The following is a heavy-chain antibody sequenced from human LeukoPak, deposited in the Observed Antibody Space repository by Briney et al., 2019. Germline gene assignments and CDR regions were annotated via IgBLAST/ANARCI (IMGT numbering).Heavy chain of an antibody. Sequence: PSETLSLTCTVSGGSISSSSYYWSWIRQPPGKGLEWIGSIYYSGSTYYNPSLKSRVTISVDTSKNQFSLKLSSVTAADTAVYYCARRDGYKIPYIDYWGQGTLVTVSS. D-gene: IGHD5-24*01. J-gene: IGHJ4*02. CDR1: GGSISSSSYY. CDR2: IYYSGST. V-gene: IGHV4-39*01. CDR3: ARRDGYKIPYIDY.